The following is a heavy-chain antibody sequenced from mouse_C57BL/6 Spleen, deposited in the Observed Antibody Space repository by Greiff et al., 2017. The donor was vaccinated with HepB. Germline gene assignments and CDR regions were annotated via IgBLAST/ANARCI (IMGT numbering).Heavy chain of an antibody. V-gene: IGHV1-64*01. CDR1: GYTFTSYW. CDR3: ARSYYSNYWYFDV. CDR2: IHPNSGST. J-gene: IGHJ1*03. Sequence: QVQLQQPGAELVKPGASVKLSCKASGYTFTSYWMHWVKQRPGQGLEWIGMIHPNSGSTNYNEKLKSKATLTVDKSSSTAYMQLSSLTSEDSAFYYCARSYYSNYWYFDVWGTGTTVTVSS. D-gene: IGHD2-5*01.